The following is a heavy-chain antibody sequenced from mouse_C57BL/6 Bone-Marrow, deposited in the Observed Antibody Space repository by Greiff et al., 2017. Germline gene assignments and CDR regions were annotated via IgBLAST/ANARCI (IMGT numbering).Heavy chain of an antibody. J-gene: IGHJ3*01. CDR2: ILPGSGST. Sequence: VQLQQSGAELMKPGASVKLSCKATGYTFTGYWIEWVKQRPGHGLELIGEILPGSGSTNYNEKFKGKATFTADTSSNPAYMQLSSLTTEDSAIYYCARLATMVTTWFAYWGQGTLVTVSA. V-gene: IGHV1-9*01. D-gene: IGHD2-2*01. CDR3: ARLATMVTTWFAY. CDR1: GYTFTGYW.